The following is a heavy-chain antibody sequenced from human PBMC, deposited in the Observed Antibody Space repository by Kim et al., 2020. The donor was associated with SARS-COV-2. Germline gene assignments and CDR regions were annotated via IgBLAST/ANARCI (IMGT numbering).Heavy chain of an antibody. D-gene: IGHD3-3*02. CDR2: T. J-gene: IGHJ4*02. CDR3: VRDGIGFDY. Sequence: TYYADSVQGSFTVSRDNTKNTVYLQMSSLRVEDTAVYYCVRDGIGFDYWGQGTLVTVSS. V-gene: IGHV3-64D*09.